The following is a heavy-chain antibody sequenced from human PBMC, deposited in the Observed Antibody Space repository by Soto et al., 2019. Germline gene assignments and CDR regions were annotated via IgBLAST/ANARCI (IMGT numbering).Heavy chain of an antibody. D-gene: IGHD3-10*01. Sequence: PGGSLRLSCGASGFTFGGYGVHWVRQAPGKGLEWVAVISYDGSNKYYADSVKGRFTISRDNSKNTLYLQMNSLRAEDTAVYYCAKERNYGSGYYYYYYGMDVWGQGTTVTV. J-gene: IGHJ6*02. CDR3: AKERNYGSGYYYYYYGMDV. CDR1: GFTFGGYG. CDR2: ISYDGSNK. V-gene: IGHV3-30*18.